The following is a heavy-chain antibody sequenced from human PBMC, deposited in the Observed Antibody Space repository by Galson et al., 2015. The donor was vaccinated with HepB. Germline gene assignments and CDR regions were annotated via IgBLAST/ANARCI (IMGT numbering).Heavy chain of an antibody. J-gene: IGHJ5*02. CDR2: ISHDGNRT. V-gene: IGHV3-30*09. D-gene: IGHD3-10*01. Sequence: SLRLSCAASGFTFNNYVIHWVRQAPGKGLEWVALISHDGNRTYSTDSVKGRLALSRDNSKNTVYLQIHSLRIEDTALYYCAAVGGMTFSPLDRWGQGTLVIVAS. CDR3: AAVGGMTFSPLDR. CDR1: GFTFNNYV.